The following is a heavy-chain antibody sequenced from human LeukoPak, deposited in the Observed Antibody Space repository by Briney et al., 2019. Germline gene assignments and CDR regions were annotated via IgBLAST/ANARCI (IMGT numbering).Heavy chain of an antibody. CDR1: GYSIGSGYY. J-gene: IGHJ6*03. D-gene: IGHD1-1*01. Sequence: PSETLSLTCTVSGYSIGSGYYWGWIRQPPGKGLEWIGSMYHSGSAYYYPSLKSRITISIATSKNQFSLKLSSVTAADTAVYYCARDNWNSYYMDVWGKGTTVTVSS. V-gene: IGHV4-38-2*02. CDR3: ARDNWNSYYMDV. CDR2: MYHSGSA.